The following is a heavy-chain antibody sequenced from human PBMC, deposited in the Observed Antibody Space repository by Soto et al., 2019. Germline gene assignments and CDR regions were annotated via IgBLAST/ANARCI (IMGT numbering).Heavy chain of an antibody. J-gene: IGHJ4*02. Sequence: PGGSLRLSCAASGFTFSSYAMHWVRQAPGKGLEWVAVISYDGSNKYYADSVKGRFTISGDNSKNTLYLQMNSLRAEDTAVYYCAREAGYYYDSSGYFDYWGQGTLVTVSS. CDR1: GFTFSSYA. CDR3: AREAGYYYDSSGYFDY. CDR2: ISYDGSNK. D-gene: IGHD3-22*01. V-gene: IGHV3-30-3*01.